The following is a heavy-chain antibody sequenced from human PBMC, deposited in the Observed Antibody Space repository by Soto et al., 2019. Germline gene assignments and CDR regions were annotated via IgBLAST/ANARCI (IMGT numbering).Heavy chain of an antibody. CDR1: GYTFTSYG. D-gene: IGHD3-3*02. Sequence: QVQLVQSGAEVKKPGASVKVSCKASGYTFTSYGISWVRQAPGQGLEWMGWISAYNGNTNYAQKLQGRVTMTTDTSTSTAYMELRSLRSDDTAVYYCAKDVQKHFDPYYLDYWGQGTLVTVSS. CDR3: AKDVQKHFDPYYLDY. CDR2: ISAYNGNT. J-gene: IGHJ4*02. V-gene: IGHV1-18*01.